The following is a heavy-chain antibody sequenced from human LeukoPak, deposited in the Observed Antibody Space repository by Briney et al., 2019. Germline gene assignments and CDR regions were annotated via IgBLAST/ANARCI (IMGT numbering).Heavy chain of an antibody. CDR3: ARDPCNTILYRLAH. J-gene: IGHJ4*02. CDR1: GLAYGTYA. CDR2: ISADGQVT. D-gene: IGHD2/OR15-2a*01. Sequence: GEPLTLSCSGSGLAYGTYAMSWVRQAPGMGLEWVSSISADGQVTYYAASVEGRFTFSRANSKSILYLQLNSLRAEDTATYYCARDPCNTILYRLAHWGQGTLVTVSS. V-gene: IGHV3-23*01.